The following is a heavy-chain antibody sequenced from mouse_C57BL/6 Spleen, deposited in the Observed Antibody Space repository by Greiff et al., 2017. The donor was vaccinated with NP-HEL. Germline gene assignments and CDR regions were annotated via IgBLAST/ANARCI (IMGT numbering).Heavy chain of an antibody. CDR2: ISSGSSTI. CDR3: AGGGYYRYYAMDY. Sequence: EVKVVESGGGLVKPGGSLKLSCAASGFTFSDYGMHWVRQAPEKGLEWVAYISSGSSTIYYADTVKGRFTISRDNAKNTLFLQMTSLRSEDTAMYYCAGGGYYRYYAMDYWGQGTSVTVSS. J-gene: IGHJ4*01. D-gene: IGHD2-3*01. V-gene: IGHV5-17*01. CDR1: GFTFSDYG.